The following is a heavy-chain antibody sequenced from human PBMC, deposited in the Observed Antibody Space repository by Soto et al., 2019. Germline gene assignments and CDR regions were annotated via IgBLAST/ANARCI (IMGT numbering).Heavy chain of an antibody. CDR2: IWYDGRNT. CDR1: GFTFSSYG. V-gene: IGHV3-33*01. CDR3: ARTAYYYDSSGYYFDC. Sequence: QVQLVESGGGVVQPGRSLRLSCAASGFTFSSYGMHWVSQAPGKGLEWVAVIWYDGRNTYYADSVKGRFTISRDNSKNTLYLQMNSLRAEDTAVYYCARTAYYYDSSGYYFDCWGQGTLVTVSS. J-gene: IGHJ4*02. D-gene: IGHD3-22*01.